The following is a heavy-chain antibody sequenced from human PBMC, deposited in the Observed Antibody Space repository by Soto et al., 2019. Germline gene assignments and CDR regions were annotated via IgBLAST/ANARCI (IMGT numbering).Heavy chain of an antibody. J-gene: IGHJ6*02. CDR3: ARTYYYDSSGWGYYYGMDV. V-gene: IGHV5-51*01. CDR2: IYPGDSDT. Sequence: PGESLKISCKGSGYSFTSYWIGWVRQMPGKGLEWMGIIYPGDSDTRYSPSFQGQVTISADKSISTAYLQWSSLKASDIAMYYCARTYYYDSSGWGYYYGMDVWGQGTTVTVSS. CDR1: GYSFTSYW. D-gene: IGHD3-22*01.